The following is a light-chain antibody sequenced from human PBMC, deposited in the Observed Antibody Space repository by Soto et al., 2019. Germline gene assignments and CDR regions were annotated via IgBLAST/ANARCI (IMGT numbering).Light chain of an antibody. Sequence: DIQMTQSPSSLSASVGDRVTITCQASQDISNYLNWYQQKPGKAPKLLIYDTSTLEPGVPSRFSGSGTATDFTLTISSLQPEDIATYYCQQYDSLPLSFGPGTKVDV. CDR3: QQYDSLPLS. CDR1: QDISNY. V-gene: IGKV1-33*01. CDR2: DTS. J-gene: IGKJ3*01.